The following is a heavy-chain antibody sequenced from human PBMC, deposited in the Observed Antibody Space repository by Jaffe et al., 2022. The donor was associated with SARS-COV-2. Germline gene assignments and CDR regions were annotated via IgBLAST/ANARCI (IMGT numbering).Heavy chain of an antibody. CDR1: GGSFSGYY. D-gene: IGHD6-19*01. CDR2: NNHSGST. CDR3: ATPTQWLVQAGYYGMDV. Sequence: QVQLQQWGAGLLKPSETLSLTCAVYGGSFSGYYWSWIRQPPGKGLEWIGENNHSGSTNYNPSLKSRVTISVDTSKNQFSLKLSSVTAADTAVYYCATPTQWLVQAGYYGMDVWGQGTTVTVSS. V-gene: IGHV4-34*01. J-gene: IGHJ6*02.